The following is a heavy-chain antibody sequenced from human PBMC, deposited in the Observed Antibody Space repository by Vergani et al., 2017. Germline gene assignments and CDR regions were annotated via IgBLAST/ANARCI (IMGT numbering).Heavy chain of an antibody. J-gene: IGHJ4*02. CDR1: GDSISSYY. CDR3: ARDPGAVAGIYYFDY. V-gene: IGHV4-59*01. CDR2: IYYSGST. D-gene: IGHD6-19*01. Sequence: QVQLQESGPGLVKPSETLSLTCTVSGDSISSYYWSWIRQPPGKGLEWIGYIYYSGSTNYNPSLKSRVTISVDTSKNQFSLKLSSVTAADTAVYYCARDPGAVAGIYYFDYWGQGTLVTVSS.